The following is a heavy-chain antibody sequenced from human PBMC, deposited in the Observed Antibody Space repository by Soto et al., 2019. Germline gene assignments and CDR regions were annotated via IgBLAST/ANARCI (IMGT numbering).Heavy chain of an antibody. V-gene: IGHV3-53*04. CDR1: GVTISSNY. CDR2: IYSGGST. CDR3: ARDNHGELAFDI. J-gene: IGHJ3*02. Sequence: GGSLRLSCAASGVTISSNYMSCVRQAPGKGLEWVSVIYSGGSTYYADSVKGRFTISRHNSKNTLYLQMNSLRAEATAVYYCARDNHGELAFDIWGQGTMVTVSS. D-gene: IGHD4-17*01.